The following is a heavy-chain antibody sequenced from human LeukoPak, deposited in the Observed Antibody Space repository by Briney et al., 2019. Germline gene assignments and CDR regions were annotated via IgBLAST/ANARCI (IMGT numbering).Heavy chain of an antibody. Sequence: LEWIGYNYYSGSTNYNPSLKSRVTISVDTSKNQFSLKLSSVTAADTAVYYCARIGDRDDTYFDYWGQGTLVTVSS. CDR2: NYYSGST. CDR3: ARIGDRDDTYFDY. D-gene: IGHD3-16*01. J-gene: IGHJ4*02. V-gene: IGHV4-59*08.